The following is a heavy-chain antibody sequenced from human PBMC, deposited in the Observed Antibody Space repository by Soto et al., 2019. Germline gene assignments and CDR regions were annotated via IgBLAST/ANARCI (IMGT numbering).Heavy chain of an antibody. J-gene: IGHJ4*02. D-gene: IGHD5-18*01. CDR1: GFTFSSYG. V-gene: IGHV3-30*18. CDR3: AKEGVDTAMATY. Sequence: PGGSLRLSCAASGFTFSSYGMHWVRQAPGKGLEWVAVISYDGSNKYYADSVKGRFTISRDNSKNTLYLQMNSLRAEDTAVYYCAKEGVDTAMATYWGQGT. CDR2: ISYDGSNK.